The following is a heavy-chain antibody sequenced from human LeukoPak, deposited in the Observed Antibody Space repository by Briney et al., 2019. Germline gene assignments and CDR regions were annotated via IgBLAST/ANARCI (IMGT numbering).Heavy chain of an antibody. CDR1: GYTFTSYA. D-gene: IGHD3-22*01. V-gene: IGHV1-3*01. CDR2: INAGDGNT. Sequence: GASVKVSCKASGYTFTSYAMHWVRQAPGQRLEWMGWINAGDGNTKYSQKFQGRVTITRDTSASTAYMELSSLRSEDTAVYYCARDTYYYDSSGYYYQGNWFDPWGQGTLVTVPS. CDR3: ARDTYYYDSSGYYYQGNWFDP. J-gene: IGHJ5*02.